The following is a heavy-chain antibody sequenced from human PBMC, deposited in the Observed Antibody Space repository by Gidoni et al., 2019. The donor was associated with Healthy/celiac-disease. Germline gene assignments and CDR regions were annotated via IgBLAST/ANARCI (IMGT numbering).Heavy chain of an antibody. CDR3: ARARFTIFGVVIPDGGFDP. CDR2: LYYSGST. D-gene: IGHD3-3*01. V-gene: IGHV4-39*01. J-gene: IGHJ5*02. CDR1: GGSISSSSYY. Sequence: QLQLQESGPGLVKPSVTLSLPCTFSGGSISSSSYYWGWIRPPPGKGLEWIGSLYYSGSTYYNPSLKSRVTISVDTSKNQFSLKLSSVTAADTAVYYCARARFTIFGVVIPDGGFDPWGQGTLVTVSS.